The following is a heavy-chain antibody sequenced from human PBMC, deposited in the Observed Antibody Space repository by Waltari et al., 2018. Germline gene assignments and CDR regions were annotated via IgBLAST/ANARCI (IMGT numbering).Heavy chain of an antibody. V-gene: IGHV4-61*02. CDR3: ARSLGAAAAGGMDV. CDR1: GGSISSGSYY. D-gene: IGHD6-13*01. CDR2: IYTSGST. Sequence: QVQLQESGPGLVKPSQTLSLTCTVSGGSISSGSYYWSWIRQPAGKGLEWIGRIYTSGSTNYYPSLKSRVTISVDTSKNQFSLKLSSVTAADTAVYYCARSLGAAAAGGMDVWGQGTTVTVSS. J-gene: IGHJ6*02.